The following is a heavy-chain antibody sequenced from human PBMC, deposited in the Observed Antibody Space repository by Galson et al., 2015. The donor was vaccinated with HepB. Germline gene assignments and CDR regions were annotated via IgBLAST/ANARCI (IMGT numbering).Heavy chain of an antibody. D-gene: IGHD1-26*01. V-gene: IGHV3-7*01. Sequence: SLRLSCAASGFTPSSFWMMWVRQAPGKGLEWVANINQDGSAKYYVGSVRGRFTISRDNAKSSLFLQMNSLRAEDTAVYYCARDRGFLDYWGQGTLVTVSS. J-gene: IGHJ4*02. CDR3: ARDRGFLDY. CDR1: GFTPSSFW. CDR2: INQDGSAK.